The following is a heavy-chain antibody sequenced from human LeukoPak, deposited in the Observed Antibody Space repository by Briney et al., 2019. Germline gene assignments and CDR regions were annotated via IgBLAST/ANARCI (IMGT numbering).Heavy chain of an antibody. CDR1: GFTFSSYA. V-gene: IGHV3-23*01. CDR3: AKDQAALLFSAYYYYYGMDV. Sequence: GGSLRLSCAASGFTFSSYAMSWVRQAPGKGLEWVSAISGSGGGTYYADSVKGRFTISRDNSKNTLYLQMNSLRAEDTAVYYCAKDQAALLFSAYYYYYGMDVWGQGTTVTVSS. D-gene: IGHD6-13*01. J-gene: IGHJ6*02. CDR2: ISGSGGGT.